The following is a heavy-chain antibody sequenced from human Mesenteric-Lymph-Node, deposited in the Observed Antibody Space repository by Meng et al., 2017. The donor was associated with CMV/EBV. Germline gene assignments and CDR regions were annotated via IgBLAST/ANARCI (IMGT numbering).Heavy chain of an antibody. D-gene: IGHD3-10*01. CDR2: IIPIFGTA. V-gene: IGHV1-69*05. J-gene: IGHJ4*02. CDR3: AREDYGSGSSGDY. CDR1: GGTFSSYA. Sequence: KISCKASGGTFSSYAISWVRQAPGQGLEWMGGIIPIFGTANYAQKFQGRVTITTDESTSTAYMELSSLRSEDTAVYYCAREDYGSGSSGDYWGQGTLVTVSS.